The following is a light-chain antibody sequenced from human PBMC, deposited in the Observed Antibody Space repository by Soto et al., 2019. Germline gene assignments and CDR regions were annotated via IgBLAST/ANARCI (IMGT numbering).Light chain of an antibody. Sequence: QSVLTQSPSASGTPGQRVTISCSGSASTIGRNYVYWYQQLPGTAPKLLIYRNSQRPSGVPDRFSGSKSGTSASLAISGPRSEDEADYYCAAWDDNLSGLYVFGAGTKVTVL. CDR3: AAWDDNLSGLYV. J-gene: IGLJ1*01. CDR2: RNS. CDR1: ASTIGRNY. V-gene: IGLV1-47*01.